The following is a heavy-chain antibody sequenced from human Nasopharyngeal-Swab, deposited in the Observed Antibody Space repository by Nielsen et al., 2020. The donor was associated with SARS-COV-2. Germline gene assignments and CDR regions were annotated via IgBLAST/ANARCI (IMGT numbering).Heavy chain of an antibody. CDR3: ARQPPMTYDSWSGYYSSDYGMDV. Sequence: SETLSLTCTVSGGSISSGSYYWSWIRQPAGKGLEWIGRIYTSGSTNYNPSLKSRVTISVDTSKNQFSLKLSSVTAADTAVYYCARQPPMTYDSWSGYYSSDYGMDVWGQGTTVTVSS. CDR2: IYTSGST. J-gene: IGHJ6*02. CDR1: GGSISSGSYY. V-gene: IGHV4-61*02. D-gene: IGHD3-3*01.